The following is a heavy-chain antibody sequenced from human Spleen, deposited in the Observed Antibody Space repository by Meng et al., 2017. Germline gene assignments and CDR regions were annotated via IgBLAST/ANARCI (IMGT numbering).Heavy chain of an antibody. CDR1: GGSFSGYY. J-gene: IGHJ4*02. V-gene: IGHV4-34*01. Sequence: HVKLQQWGAGLLKPSETLSLTCAVYGGSFSGYYWSWIRQPPGKGLEWIGEINHSGSTNYNPSLKSRVTISVDTSKNQFSLKLSSVTAADTAVYYCARGPTTMAHDFDYWGQGTLVTVSS. D-gene: IGHD4-11*01. CDR2: INHSGST. CDR3: ARGPTTMAHDFDY.